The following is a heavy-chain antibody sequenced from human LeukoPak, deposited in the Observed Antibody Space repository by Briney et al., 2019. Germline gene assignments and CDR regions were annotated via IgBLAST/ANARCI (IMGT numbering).Heavy chain of an antibody. CDR3: ARGSGSYYVY. CDR2: IYYSGST. J-gene: IGHJ4*02. CDR1: GGSISSYY. V-gene: IGHV4-59*01. Sequence: KPSETLSLTCTVSGGSISSYYWSWIRQPPGKGLEWIGYIYYSGSTNYIPSLKGRVTISVDTSKNQFSLKLSSVTAADTAVYYCARGSGSYYVYWGQGTLVTVSS. D-gene: IGHD1-26*01.